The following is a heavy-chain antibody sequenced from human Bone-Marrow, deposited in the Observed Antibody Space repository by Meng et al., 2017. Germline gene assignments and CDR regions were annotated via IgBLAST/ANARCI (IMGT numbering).Heavy chain of an antibody. CDR2: TYYRSKWNN. D-gene: IGHD1-26*01. V-gene: IGHV6-1*01. J-gene: IGHJ5*02. CDR3: ARADSTSGSSHL. Sequence: SETLSLTCAVSGDSVSSNSAAWNWIRQSPSRGLEWLGRTYYRSKWNNDYAVSVKSRITINPDTSKNQFSLEVNSVTPEDTAVYYCARADSTSGSSHLWGQGTLVTVSS. CDR1: GDSVSSNSAA.